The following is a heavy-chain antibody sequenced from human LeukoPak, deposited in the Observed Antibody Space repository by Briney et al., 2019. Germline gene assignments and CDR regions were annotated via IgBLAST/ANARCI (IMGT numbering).Heavy chain of an antibody. CDR1: GFTFNNAW. V-gene: IGHV3-15*01. CDR2: IKSKTDGGTT. D-gene: IGHD3-22*01. J-gene: IGHJ4*02. Sequence: GGSLRLSCAASGFTFNNAWMSWVRQAPGKGLEWVGRIKSKTDGGTTDYAAPVKGRFTISRDDSKNTLYLQMNSLKTEDTAVYYCITFSMIVVVVTDWGQGILVTVSS. CDR3: ITFSMIVVVVTD.